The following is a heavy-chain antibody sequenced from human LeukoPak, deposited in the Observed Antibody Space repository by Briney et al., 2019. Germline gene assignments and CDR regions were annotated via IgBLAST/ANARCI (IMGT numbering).Heavy chain of an antibody. CDR2: ISGSGGST. V-gene: IGHV3-23*01. D-gene: IGHD3-22*01. CDR1: GFTFSSYA. CDR3: AKGDSSGYYYRPGYYFDY. Sequence: GGSLRLSCAASGFTFSSYAMSWVRQAPGKGLEWVSAISGSGGSTYYADSVKGRFTISRDNSKNTLYLQMNSLRAEDTAVYYCAKGDSSGYYYRPGYYFDYWGLGTLVTVSS. J-gene: IGHJ4*02.